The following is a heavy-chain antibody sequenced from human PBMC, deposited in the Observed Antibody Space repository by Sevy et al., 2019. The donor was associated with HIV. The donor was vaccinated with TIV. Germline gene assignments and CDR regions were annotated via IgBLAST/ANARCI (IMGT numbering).Heavy chain of an antibody. CDR3: TRQGDIVLVPAAIRGAFDI. D-gene: IGHD2-2*01. J-gene: IGHJ3*02. V-gene: IGHV3-73*01. CDR2: IRSKANSYAT. Sequence: GGSLRLSCAASGFTFSGSAMHWVRQASGKGLEWVGRIRSKANSYATAYAASVKGRFTISRDDSKNTAYLQMNSLKTEDKAVYYCTRQGDIVLVPAAIRGAFDIWGQGTMVTVSS. CDR1: GFTFSGSA.